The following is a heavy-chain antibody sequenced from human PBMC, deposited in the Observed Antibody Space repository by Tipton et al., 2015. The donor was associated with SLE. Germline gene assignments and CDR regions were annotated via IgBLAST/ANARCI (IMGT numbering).Heavy chain of an antibody. CDR3: ARDPFRGYIYDTTGHVF. J-gene: IGHJ4*02. CDR2: IYTSGTT. V-gene: IGHV4-61*09. CDR1: GNSISRGNYY. Sequence: TLSLTCTVSGNSISRGNYYWAWIRPPAGKGLEWIGHIYTSGTTDYHPSLKSRVTISLDRSQNQFSLILNSVTAADTAMYYCARDPFRGYIYDTTGHVFWGPGMLVTVSS. D-gene: IGHD3-22*01.